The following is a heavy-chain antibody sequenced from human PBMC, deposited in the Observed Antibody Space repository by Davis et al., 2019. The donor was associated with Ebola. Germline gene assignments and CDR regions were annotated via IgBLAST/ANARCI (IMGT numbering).Heavy chain of an antibody. D-gene: IGHD2-15*01. V-gene: IGHV5-51*01. CDR1: GYSFTSYW. CDR3: ARSSGGSSTYYYYGMDV. J-gene: IGHJ6*02. CDR2: IYPGDSDT. Sequence: GESLKISCKGSGYSFTSYWIAWVRQMPGKGLEWMGIIYPGDSDTRYSPSFQGQVTISADKSISTAYLQWSSLKASDTAMYYCARSSGGSSTYYYYGMDVWGQGTTVTVSS.